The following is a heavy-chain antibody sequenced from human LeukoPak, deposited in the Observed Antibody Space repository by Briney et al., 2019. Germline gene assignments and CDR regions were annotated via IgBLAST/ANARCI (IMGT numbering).Heavy chain of an antibody. CDR1: GFTFTSYS. D-gene: IGHD3-10*02. CDR3: AELGITMIGGV. Sequence: GGSLRLSCVASGFTFTSYSMNWVRQAPGKGLEWVANIKQDGSEKYYVDSVKGRFTISRDNAKNSLYLQMNSLRAEDTAVYYCAELGITMIGGVWGKGTTVTISS. CDR2: IKQDGSEK. V-gene: IGHV3-7*01. J-gene: IGHJ6*04.